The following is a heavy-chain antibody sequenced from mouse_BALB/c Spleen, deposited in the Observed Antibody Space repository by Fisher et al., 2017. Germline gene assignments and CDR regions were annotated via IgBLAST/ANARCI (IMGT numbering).Heavy chain of an antibody. V-gene: IGHV5-6*01. Sequence: RFTISRDNAKNTLYLQMSSLKSEDTAMYYCARKLRYFDVWGAGTTVTVSS. J-gene: IGHJ1*01. D-gene: IGHD1-1*01. CDR3: ARKLRYFDV.